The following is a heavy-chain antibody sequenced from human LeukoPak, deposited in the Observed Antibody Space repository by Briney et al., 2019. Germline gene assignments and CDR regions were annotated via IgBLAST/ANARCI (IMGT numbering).Heavy chain of an antibody. CDR2: IIPILGIA. CDR1: GGTFSSYA. D-gene: IGHD3-16*02. V-gene: IGHV1-69*04. J-gene: IGHJ6*02. CDR3: ARNRYSSHTEADYYYYGMDV. Sequence: SVKVSCKASGGTFSSYAISCVRHAPGQGLEWMGRIIPILGIANYAQKFQVRVTITADKSTSTAYMEMRSLRSEDTAVYYCARNRYSSHTEADYYYYGMDVWGQGTAVTVSS.